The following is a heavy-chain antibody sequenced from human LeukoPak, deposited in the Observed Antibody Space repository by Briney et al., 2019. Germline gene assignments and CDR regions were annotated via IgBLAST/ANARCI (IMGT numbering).Heavy chain of an antibody. J-gene: IGHJ4*02. D-gene: IGHD3-10*01. CDR3: ARSLSTFFGELLSPYFDY. V-gene: IGHV4-39*07. CDR1: DGSISSSSYY. Sequence: SETLSLTCTVSDGSISSSSYYWGWIRQPPGKGLEWIGSIYYSGSTYYNPSLKSRVTISVDTSKNQFSLKLSSVTAADTAVYYCARSLSTFFGELLSPYFDYWGQGTLVTVSS. CDR2: IYYSGST.